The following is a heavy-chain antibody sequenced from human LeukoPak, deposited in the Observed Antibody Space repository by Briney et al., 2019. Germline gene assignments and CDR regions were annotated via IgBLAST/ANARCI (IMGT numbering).Heavy chain of an antibody. CDR3: ARGGYDGYYYYGMDV. CDR1: GYTFTSYD. V-gene: IGHV1-8*01. Sequence: GASVKVSCKASGYTFTSYDINWVRQATGQGLEWMGWMSPNSGNTGYAQKFQGRVTMTRNTSISTAYMELSSLRSEDTAVYYCARGGYDGYYYYGMDVWGQGTTVTVSS. J-gene: IGHJ6*02. D-gene: IGHD5-12*01. CDR2: MSPNSGNT.